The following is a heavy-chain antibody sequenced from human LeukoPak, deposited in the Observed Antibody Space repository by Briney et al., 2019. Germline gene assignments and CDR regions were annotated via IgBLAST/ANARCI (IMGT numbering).Heavy chain of an antibody. CDR3: ARFPIAAAGDDAFDI. J-gene: IGHJ3*02. CDR2: IYTSGST. D-gene: IGHD6-13*01. V-gene: IGHV4-4*07. Sequence: SETLSLTCTASGVSISSYYWSWIRQPAGKGLEWIGRIYTSGSTNYNPSLKSRVTMSVDTSKNQFSLKLSSVTAADTAVYYCARFPIAAAGDDAFDIWGQGTMVTVSS. CDR1: GVSISSYY.